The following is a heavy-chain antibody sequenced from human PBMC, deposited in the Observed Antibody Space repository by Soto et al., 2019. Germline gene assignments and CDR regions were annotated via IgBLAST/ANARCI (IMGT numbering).Heavy chain of an antibody. J-gene: IGHJ4*02. CDR1: GYTFTSYY. CDR3: ARHLAAGDS. Sequence: QVQLVQSGAEVKKPGASVRVSCKASGYTFTSYYIHWVRQAPGQGLEWMAIVNPTGGSTDYAQKFQGSVTVTVDTATSTVFMELNSLRYEDTAVYYCARHLAAGDSWGQGALVTVSS. V-gene: IGHV1-46*03. CDR2: VNPTGGST. D-gene: IGHD6-25*01.